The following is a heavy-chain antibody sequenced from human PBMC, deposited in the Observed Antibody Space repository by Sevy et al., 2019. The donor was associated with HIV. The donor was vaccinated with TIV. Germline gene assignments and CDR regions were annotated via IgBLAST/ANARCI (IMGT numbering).Heavy chain of an antibody. Sequence: SETMSLTCTVSGGSISTYYWTWIRQPPGRGLEWIGYIHYSRSTNYNPSLKSRVTISLDTSKNQFSLKLRSVTAADTAVYYCASGAYYDSSIYSGGWFDPCGQGTLVTVSS. J-gene: IGHJ5*02. CDR1: GGSISTYY. D-gene: IGHD3-22*01. V-gene: IGHV4-59*01. CDR2: IHYSRST. CDR3: ASGAYYDSSIYSGGWFDP.